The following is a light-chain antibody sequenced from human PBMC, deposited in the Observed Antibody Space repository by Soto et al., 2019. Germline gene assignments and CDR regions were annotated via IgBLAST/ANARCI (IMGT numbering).Light chain of an antibody. CDR1: QSISSY. J-gene: IGKJ1*01. V-gene: IGKV1-39*01. CDR2: AAS. CDR3: QQSYSTPWT. Sequence: DIQMTQSPSSLSASAGDRVTITCQASQSISSYLNWYQQKPGKAPKLLIYAASSLQSGVPSRFSGSGSGTDFTLTISSLQPEDFATYYCQQSYSTPWTFGQGTKVDI.